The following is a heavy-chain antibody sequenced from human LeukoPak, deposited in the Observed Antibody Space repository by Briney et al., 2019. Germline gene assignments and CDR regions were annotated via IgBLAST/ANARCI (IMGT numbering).Heavy chain of an antibody. D-gene: IGHD3-16*01. V-gene: IGHV3-30*18. CDR1: GFTFNSYA. CDR3: AKFAGKGYFDY. J-gene: IGHJ4*02. Sequence: PGRFLSLSCAASGFTFNSYAMHWVRQAPGKGLEWVAIISKDGSNEHYADSVKGRFTVSRDNSKNTLYMQMNSLRVEDTAVYYCAKFAGKGYFDYWGQGTLVTVSP. CDR2: ISKDGSNE.